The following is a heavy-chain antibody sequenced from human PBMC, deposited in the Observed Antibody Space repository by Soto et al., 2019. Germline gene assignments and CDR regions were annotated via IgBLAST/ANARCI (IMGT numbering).Heavy chain of an antibody. V-gene: IGHV4-4*02. CDR2: IYHSGST. J-gene: IGHJ4*02. D-gene: IGHD3-22*01. Sequence: SGTPSLTWAVFGGSIRNSKWWGWVRQTPGEGLEGIGEIYHSGSTNYNPSLKSRVTISVDKSKNQFSLKLSSVTAADTAVYYCARGFEGYYYDSSGYSVWGYFDYWGQGTLVTVSS. CDR3: ARGFEGYYYDSSGYSVWGYFDY. CDR1: GGSIRNSKW.